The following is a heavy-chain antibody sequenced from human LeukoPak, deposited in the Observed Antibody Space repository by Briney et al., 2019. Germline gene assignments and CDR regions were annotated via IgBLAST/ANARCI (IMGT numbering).Heavy chain of an antibody. J-gene: IGHJ4*02. CDR1: GFTFSSYA. V-gene: IGHV3-30-3*01. CDR3: ARGEAVVPAATPYYFDY. D-gene: IGHD2-2*01. Sequence: GGSLRLSCEASGFTFSSYAMHWVRQAPGKGLEWVAVISYDGSNKYYADSVKGRFTISRDNSKNTLYLQMNSLRAEDTAVYYCARGEAVVPAATPYYFDYWGQGTLVTVSS. CDR2: ISYDGSNK.